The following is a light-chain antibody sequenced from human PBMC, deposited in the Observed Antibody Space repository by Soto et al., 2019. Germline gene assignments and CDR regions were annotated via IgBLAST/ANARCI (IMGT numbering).Light chain of an antibody. CDR3: QSYDSSLSGWV. Sequence: QSVLTQPASVSGSPGQSIAISCTGTSSDVGGYNFVSWYQQHPGEAPKLIIHEVTNRPSGVPDRFSGSKSGTSASLAITGLQAEDEADYYCQSYDSSLSGWVFGTGTKVTVL. CDR1: SSDVGGYNF. V-gene: IGLV2-14*01. CDR2: EVT. J-gene: IGLJ1*01.